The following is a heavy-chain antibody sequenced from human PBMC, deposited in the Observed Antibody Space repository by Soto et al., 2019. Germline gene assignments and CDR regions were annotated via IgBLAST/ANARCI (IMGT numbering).Heavy chain of an antibody. Sequence: SETLSLTCTVFGGSIRSVGYYWSWIRQHPGKGLEWIGYIYYSGRTYYNPSLKSRVTISVDTSKNQFSLKLSSVTAADTAVYYCARGRGGQWLVRSGYYFDYWGQGTLVTVSS. CDR3: ARGRGGQWLVRSGYYFDY. CDR2: IYYSGRT. D-gene: IGHD6-19*01. V-gene: IGHV4-61*08. J-gene: IGHJ4*02. CDR1: GGSIRSVGYY.